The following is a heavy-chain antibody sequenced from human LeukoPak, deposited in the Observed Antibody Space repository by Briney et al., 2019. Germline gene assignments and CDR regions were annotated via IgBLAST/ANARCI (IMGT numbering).Heavy chain of an antibody. D-gene: IGHD2-2*01. CDR3: ARMVPAGTHNY. J-gene: IGHJ4*02. Sequence: SETVSLTCTVSGGSVNSYYCSWIRQPAGKGLEWTGHIYSSGSNDYNPSLKSRVTMSLDMAKNQFSLRLTSVTAADTAVYFCARMVPAGTHNYWGQGLLVTVSS. CDR2: IYSSGSN. CDR1: GGSVNSYY. V-gene: IGHV4-4*07.